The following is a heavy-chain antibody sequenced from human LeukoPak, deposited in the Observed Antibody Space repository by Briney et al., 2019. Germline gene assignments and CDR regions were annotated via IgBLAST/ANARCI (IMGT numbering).Heavy chain of an antibody. J-gene: IGHJ5*02. CDR1: GYTFTGYY. Sequence: ASVKVSCKTSGYTFTGYYIHWVRQAPGQGLEWMGWLNPNSGGTYYAQKFQGRVTMTRDTSINTAYMVLSRLRSDDTAVYYCARDAQKTPYYFGSGTYYDSRWFDPWGQGALVTVSS. D-gene: IGHD3-10*01. CDR3: ARDAQKTPYYFGSGTYYDSRWFDP. V-gene: IGHV1-2*02. CDR2: LNPNSGGT.